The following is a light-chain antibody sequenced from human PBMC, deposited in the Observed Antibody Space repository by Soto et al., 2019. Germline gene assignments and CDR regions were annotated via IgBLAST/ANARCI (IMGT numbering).Light chain of an antibody. J-gene: IGLJ2*01. Sequence: QSALTQPASVSGSPGQSITISCTGTSSDVGGYNYVSWYQQHPGKAPKLMIYDVSNRPSGVSNRFSGSKSGNTASLTISGLQAEDEADYYCTSPTSTSTRVFGGGTKLTVL. CDR2: DVS. CDR1: SSDVGGYNY. V-gene: IGLV2-14*01. CDR3: TSPTSTSTRV.